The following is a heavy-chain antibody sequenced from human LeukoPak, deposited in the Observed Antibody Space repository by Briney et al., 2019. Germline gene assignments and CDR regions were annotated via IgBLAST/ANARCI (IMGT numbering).Heavy chain of an antibody. Sequence: ASVKVSCKASGYTFTGYYMHWARQAPGQGLEWMGWINPNSGGTNYAQKFQGRVTMTRDTSISTAYMELSRLRSDDTAVYYCARGAGAAMVTPDYWGQGTPVTVSS. V-gene: IGHV1-2*02. CDR3: ARGAGAAMVTPDY. CDR1: GYTFTGYY. D-gene: IGHD5-18*01. J-gene: IGHJ4*02. CDR2: INPNSGGT.